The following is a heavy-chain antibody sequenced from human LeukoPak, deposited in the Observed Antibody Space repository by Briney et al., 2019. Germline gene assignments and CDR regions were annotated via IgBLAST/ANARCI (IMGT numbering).Heavy chain of an antibody. D-gene: IGHD2-8*01. Sequence: GGSLRLSCAASGFTFSSNYMSWVRQAPGKGLEWVSVIYSGGSTYYADSVKGRFTISRDNSKNTLYLQMNSLRAEDTAVYYCARAQWGVYFDYWGLGTLVTVSS. CDR2: IYSGGST. CDR3: ARAQWGVYFDY. CDR1: GFTFSSNY. J-gene: IGHJ4*02. V-gene: IGHV3-53*01.